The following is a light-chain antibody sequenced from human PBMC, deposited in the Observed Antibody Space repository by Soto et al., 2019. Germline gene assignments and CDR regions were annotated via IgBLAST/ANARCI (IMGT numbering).Light chain of an antibody. CDR2: DAS. V-gene: IGKV1-5*01. J-gene: IGKJ1*01. CDR3: QQYNLYPET. CDR1: QSVSGW. Sequence: IQMTKSPSTLSASVGDRVTITCRASQSVSGWLAWYQQKAGTAPKLLIYDASSLGSGIPSRFSGSGSGTEFTLTISSLQPDDFATYYCQQYNLYPETFGQGTKVDI.